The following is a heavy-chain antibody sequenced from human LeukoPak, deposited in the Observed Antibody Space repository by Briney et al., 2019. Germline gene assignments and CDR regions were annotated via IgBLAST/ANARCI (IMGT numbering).Heavy chain of an antibody. V-gene: IGHV3-30-3*01. CDR2: ISYDGSNK. CDR1: GFTFSSYP. Sequence: GGSLRLSCAASGFTFSSYPMHWVRQAPGKGLEWVAVISYDGSNKYYADSVKGRFTISRDNSKNTPYLQMNSLRAEDTAVYYCARDPTWVSLWADYWGQGTLVTVSS. D-gene: IGHD3-16*01. J-gene: IGHJ4*02. CDR3: ARDPTWVSLWADY.